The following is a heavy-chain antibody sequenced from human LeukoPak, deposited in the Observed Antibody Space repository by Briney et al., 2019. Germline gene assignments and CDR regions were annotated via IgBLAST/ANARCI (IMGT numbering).Heavy chain of an antibody. CDR2: IYYSGNT. D-gene: IGHD6-6*01. Sequence: SETLSLTCTVSGGSIDNYYWSWIRQPPGKGLEWIGYIYYSGNTYYVPSLESRVSISVDRSKSQFSLKLYSVTAADTAVYYCARGIAARPGWFDPWGQGTLVTVSS. V-gene: IGHV4-59*01. CDR1: GGSIDNYY. CDR3: ARGIAARPGWFDP. J-gene: IGHJ5*02.